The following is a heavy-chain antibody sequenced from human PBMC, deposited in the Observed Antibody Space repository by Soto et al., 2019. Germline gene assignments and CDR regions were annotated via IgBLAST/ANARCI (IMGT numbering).Heavy chain of an antibody. V-gene: IGHV4-4*07. D-gene: IGHD6-13*01. J-gene: IGHJ4*02. CDR1: GGSISSFY. CDR2: IYSGGRN. CDR3: ARGSSRWDY. Sequence: ETLCRCGTVSGGSISSFYGSWIRQPAGKGLEWIGRIYSGGRNNYNPSLKSRVTMSVDTSKNQFSLRLSSVTAADKAMYYCARGSSRWDYWGQGTLVTVSS.